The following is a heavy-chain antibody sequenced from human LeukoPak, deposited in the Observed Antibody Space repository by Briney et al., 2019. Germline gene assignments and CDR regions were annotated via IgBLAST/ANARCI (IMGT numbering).Heavy chain of an antibody. D-gene: IGHD5-12*01. CDR1: GYTFTGYY. CDR3: ARALGYSGYENRPFDP. Sequence: GASVKVSCKASGYTFTGYYMHWVRQAPGQGLEWMGWINPNSGGTNYAQKFQGRVTMTRDTSISTAYMELSRLRSDDTAVYYCARALGYSGYENRPFDPWGQGTLVTVSS. CDR2: INPNSGGT. V-gene: IGHV1-2*02. J-gene: IGHJ5*02.